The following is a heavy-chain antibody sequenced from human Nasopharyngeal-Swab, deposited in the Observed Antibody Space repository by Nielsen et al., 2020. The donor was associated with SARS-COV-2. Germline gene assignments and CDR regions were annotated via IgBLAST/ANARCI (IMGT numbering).Heavy chain of an antibody. J-gene: IGHJ4*02. CDR1: GFTFSGSA. V-gene: IGHV3-73*01. CDR2: IRSKANSYAT. Sequence: LSLTCAASGFTFSGSAMHWVRQASGKGLEWVGRIRSKANSYATAYAASVKGRFTISRDDSKNTAYLQMNSLKTEDTAVYYCTSRNPETGSYWGQGTLVTVSS. CDR3: TSRNPETGSY. D-gene: IGHD1-14*01.